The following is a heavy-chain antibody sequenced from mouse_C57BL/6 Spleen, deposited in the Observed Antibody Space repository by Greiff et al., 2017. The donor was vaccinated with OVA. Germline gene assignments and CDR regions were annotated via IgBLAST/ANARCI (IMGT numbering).Heavy chain of an antibody. D-gene: IGHD4-1*01. CDR2: ISSGSSTI. Sequence: EVKLMESGGGLVKPGGSLKLSCAASGFTFSDYGMHWVRQAPEKGLEWVAYISSGSSTIDYADTVKGRFTISRDNAKNTLFRQMTSLRSEDTAMYYCARGPPGTWAMDYWGQGTSVTVSA. J-gene: IGHJ4*01. CDR1: GFTFSDYG. V-gene: IGHV5-17*01. CDR3: ARGPPGTWAMDY.